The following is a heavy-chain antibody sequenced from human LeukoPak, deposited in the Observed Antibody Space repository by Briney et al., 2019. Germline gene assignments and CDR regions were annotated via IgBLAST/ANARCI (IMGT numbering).Heavy chain of an antibody. D-gene: IGHD6-19*01. V-gene: IGHV4-34*01. CDR1: GGSFSGYY. Sequence: SETLSLTCAVSGGSFSGYYWTWIRQPPGKGLEWIGEINHRGSTNYNPSLKSRVTISVDTSKNQFSLKLSSVTAADTAVYYCARTYSSGPWYWGQGTLVTVSS. J-gene: IGHJ4*02. CDR3: ARTYSSGPWY. CDR2: INHRGST.